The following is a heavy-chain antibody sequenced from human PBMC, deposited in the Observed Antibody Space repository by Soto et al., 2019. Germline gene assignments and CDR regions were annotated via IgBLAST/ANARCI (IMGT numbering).Heavy chain of an antibody. CDR2: ISGSGRSS. J-gene: IGHJ4*02. CDR3: AKDQDTVFRPAVGADF. V-gene: IGHV3-23*01. D-gene: IGHD6-13*01. CDR1: GFTFNTFA. Sequence: DVQVLESGGGLVQPGGSLRLSCAASGFTFNTFAMNWVRQAPGKGLEWVSAISGSGRSSYYADSLKGRFIISRDNSKNMVYLQMASLRVDDTAIYYCAKDQDTVFRPAVGADFWGQGTLVTVSS.